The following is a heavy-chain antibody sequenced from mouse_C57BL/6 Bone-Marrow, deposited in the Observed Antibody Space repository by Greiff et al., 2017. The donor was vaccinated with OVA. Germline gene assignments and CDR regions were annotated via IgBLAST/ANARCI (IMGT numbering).Heavy chain of an antibody. CDR2: SRNKANDYTT. J-gene: IGHJ1*03. CDR3: ARDDYYWYFDV. V-gene: IGHV7-1*01. Sequence: EVKLVESGGGFVQSGRSLRLSCATSGFTFSDFYMEWVRQAPGKGLEWIAASRNKANDYTTEYSASVKGRFIVSRDTSQSILYLQMNALRAEDTAIYYCARDDYYWYFDVWGTGTTVTVSS. CDR1: GFTFSDFY.